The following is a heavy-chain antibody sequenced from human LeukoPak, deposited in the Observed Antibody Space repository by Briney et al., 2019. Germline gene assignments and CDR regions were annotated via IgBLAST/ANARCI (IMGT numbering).Heavy chain of an antibody. Sequence: PGGSLRLSCAASGFTFSTYSMHWVRQPPGKGLEWVATISYDGSDKYYADSVKGRFTISRDNSKNTVYLQMNSLRPEDTAVYYCAKDWHIVPTTKRMGAFDVWGQGTKVTVSS. V-gene: IGHV3-30*04. CDR2: ISYDGSDK. D-gene: IGHD5-12*01. J-gene: IGHJ3*01. CDR3: AKDWHIVPTTKRMGAFDV. CDR1: GFTFSTYS.